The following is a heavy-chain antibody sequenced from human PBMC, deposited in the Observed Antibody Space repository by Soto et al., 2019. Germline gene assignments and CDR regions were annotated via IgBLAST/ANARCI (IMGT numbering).Heavy chain of an antibody. J-gene: IGHJ4*02. D-gene: IGHD1-7*01. CDR3: ARGTGTTRIFDY. Sequence: PSETLSLTCTVSGGSISSYYWSWIRQPPGKGLEWIGYIYYSGSTNYNPSLKSRVTISVDTSKNQFSLKLSSVTAADTAVYYCARGTGTTRIFDYWGQGTLVTIS. CDR1: GGSISSYY. CDR2: IYYSGST. V-gene: IGHV4-59*01.